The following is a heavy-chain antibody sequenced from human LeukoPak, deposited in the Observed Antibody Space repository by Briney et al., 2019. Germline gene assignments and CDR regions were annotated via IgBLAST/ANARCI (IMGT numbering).Heavy chain of an antibody. V-gene: IGHV3-23*01. D-gene: IGHD3-10*01. CDR3: ARYDGGSGPFDY. CDR2: INGRDNGT. CDR1: GLSFSIYA. Sequence: GGSLGLSCAASGLSFSIYAMTWVRQGPGKGLELVSGINGRDNGTWYADSVKGRFTISRDNSKNTLYLQMNSLRAEDTAVYYCARYDGGSGPFDYWGQGTLVTVSS. J-gene: IGHJ4*02.